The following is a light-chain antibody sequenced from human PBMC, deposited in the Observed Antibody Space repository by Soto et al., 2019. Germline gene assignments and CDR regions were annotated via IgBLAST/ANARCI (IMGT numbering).Light chain of an antibody. CDR1: QVISTS. CDR3: EHLFGAPVT. CDR2: AAS. V-gene: IGKV1-9*01. Sequence: SVTITCGASQVISTSLAWYQVKPGKAPKLLIYAASTLESGVPSRFSATVPGTEIRLTVYELRLRSRQTCYCEHLFGAPVTFGQGTRLEI. J-gene: IGKJ5*01.